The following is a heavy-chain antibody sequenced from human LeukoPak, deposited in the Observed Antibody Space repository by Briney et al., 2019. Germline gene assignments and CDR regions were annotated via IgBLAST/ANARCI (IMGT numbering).Heavy chain of an antibody. CDR1: GGSFSGYY. CDR3: ARGKSRTVSYYFGY. Sequence: PSETLSLTCAVYGGSFSGYYWSWIRQPPGKGLEWIGEINHSGSTNYNPSLKSRVTISVDTSKNQFSLKLSSVTAADTAVYYCARGKSRTVSYYFGYWGQGTLVTVSS. J-gene: IGHJ4*02. D-gene: IGHD4-11*01. CDR2: INHSGST. V-gene: IGHV4-34*01.